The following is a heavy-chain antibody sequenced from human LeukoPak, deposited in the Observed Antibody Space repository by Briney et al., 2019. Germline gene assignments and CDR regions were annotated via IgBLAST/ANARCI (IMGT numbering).Heavy chain of an antibody. D-gene: IGHD3-10*01. CDR2: INPSGGST. CDR3: ARDYGSGSYRYYFDY. CDR1: GYTFTSYY. J-gene: IGHJ4*02. V-gene: IGHV1-46*01. Sequence: GASVKVSCKASGYTFTSYYMHWVRQAPGQGLEWMGIINPSGGSTSYAQKFQGRVTMTRDTSTSTVYMELSSLRSEDTAVYYCARDYGSGSYRYYFDYWGQGTLVTVSS.